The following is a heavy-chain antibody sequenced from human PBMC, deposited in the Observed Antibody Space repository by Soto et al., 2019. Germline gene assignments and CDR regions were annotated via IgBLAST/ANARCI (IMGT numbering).Heavy chain of an antibody. Sequence: GASVKVSCKASGYSFSNDGISWLRHAPGQGLERMGWISVYNGNTNYAEKFQGRVTMTTDTSTSTAYIELRGLTSDDAAVYYCASVHNWNYAVDYWGPGTLVTVSS. J-gene: IGHJ4*02. CDR2: ISVYNGNT. V-gene: IGHV1-18*01. CDR3: ASVHNWNYAVDY. CDR1: GYSFSNDG. D-gene: IGHD1-7*01.